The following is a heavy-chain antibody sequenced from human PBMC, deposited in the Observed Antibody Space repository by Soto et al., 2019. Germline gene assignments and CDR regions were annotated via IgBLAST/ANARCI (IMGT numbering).Heavy chain of an antibody. Sequence: SVNVSCKASGGTFSSYAISWVRQAPGQGLEWLGGIIPILGTANYAQQFQGRATNIADESTSTAYMELGSLRCEDTAVYYCARCGGDYYYYYGMDVWGQGTTVTVSS. CDR1: GGTFSSYA. D-gene: IGHD2-21*02. V-gene: IGHV1-69*13. J-gene: IGHJ6*02. CDR2: IIPILGTA. CDR3: ARCGGDYYYYYGMDV.